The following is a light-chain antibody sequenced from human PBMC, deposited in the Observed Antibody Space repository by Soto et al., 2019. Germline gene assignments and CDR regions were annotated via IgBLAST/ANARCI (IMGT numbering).Light chain of an antibody. CDR2: AND. J-gene: IGLJ3*02. CDR1: SSNIGSNY. CDR3: AAWDDSLGGSWV. Sequence: QSVLTQPHSASGTPGQRGILSFSGRSSNIGSNYVYWFQHLPGTAPKLLIYANDQRPSGVPDRFSGSKSGTSASLAISGLRSEDEADYYCAAWDDSLGGSWVFGGGTQLTVL. V-gene: IGLV1-47*02.